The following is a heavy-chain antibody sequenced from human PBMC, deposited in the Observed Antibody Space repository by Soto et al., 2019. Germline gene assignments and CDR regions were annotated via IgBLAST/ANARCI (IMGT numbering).Heavy chain of an antibody. CDR1: GFTFSTYS. CDR2: ISGDSSTI. CDR3: AKGLQIYCISTSCYGNRPHDAFDI. J-gene: IGHJ3*02. V-gene: IGHV3-48*01. Sequence: PGGSLILSCAASGFTFSTYSMNWVRQAPGKGLEWLSYISGDSSTIYQADSVKGRFTISRDNAKNSLYLQMNSLRAEDTALYYCAKGLQIYCISTSCYGNRPHDAFDIWGQGTMVTVSS. D-gene: IGHD2-2*01.